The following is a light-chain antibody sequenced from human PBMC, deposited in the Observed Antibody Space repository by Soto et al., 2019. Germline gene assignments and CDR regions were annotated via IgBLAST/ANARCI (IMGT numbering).Light chain of an antibody. V-gene: IGKV1D-13*01. CDR1: LGIKSS. Sequence: AVQLTQSPSSLSASVGDRVTITCRASLGIKSSLAWYQQKPGKPPKLLIFDASVLESGVPSRFSGSGSGTDFNLTISSLHPEDFATYFCQQYNYYPTFGGGTRVQI. CDR2: DAS. J-gene: IGKJ4*01. CDR3: QQYNYYPT.